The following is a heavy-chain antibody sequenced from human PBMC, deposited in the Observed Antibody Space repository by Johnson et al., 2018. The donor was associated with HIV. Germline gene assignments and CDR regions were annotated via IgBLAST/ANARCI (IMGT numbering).Heavy chain of an antibody. CDR2: IYSGGST. CDR1: GFTVSSNY. J-gene: IGHJ3*02. Sequence: VQLVESGGGLVQPGGSLRLSCAASGFTVSSNYMSWVRQAPGKGLAWVSVIYSGGSTYYADSVKGRFTISRDNSKNTLSLQMNSLRADDTAVYFCARDRFGDSDAFDIWGQGTMVTVSS. CDR3: ARDRFGDSDAFDI. D-gene: IGHD4-17*01. V-gene: IGHV3-66*01.